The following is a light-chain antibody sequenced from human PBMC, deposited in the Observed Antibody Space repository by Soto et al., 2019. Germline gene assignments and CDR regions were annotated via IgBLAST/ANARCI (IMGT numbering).Light chain of an antibody. CDR2: LGS. V-gene: IGKV2-28*01. CDR3: MQALQTRYT. J-gene: IGKJ2*01. CDR1: QSLLHSNGYNY. Sequence: DIVMTQSPLSLPVTPGEPASISCRSSQSLLHSNGYNYLDWYLQKPGQSPQLLIYLGSNRASGVPDRFSGSGSGTEFTLKISRVEAEDVGVYYCMQALQTRYTFGQGTKLESK.